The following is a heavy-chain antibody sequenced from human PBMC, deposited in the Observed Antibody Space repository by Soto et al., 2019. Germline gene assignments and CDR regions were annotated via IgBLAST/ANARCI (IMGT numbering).Heavy chain of an antibody. CDR1: GGSFSGYY. V-gene: IGHV4-34*01. D-gene: IGHD6-25*01. J-gene: IGHJ6*02. CDR3: ARDEGGLDGMDV. Sequence: LSLTCAVYGGSFSGYYWSWIRQPPGKGLEWIGEINHSGSTNYNPSLKSRVTISVDTSKNQFSLQLNSVTPEDTAVYYCARDEGGLDGMDVWGQGTTVTVSS. CDR2: INHSGST.